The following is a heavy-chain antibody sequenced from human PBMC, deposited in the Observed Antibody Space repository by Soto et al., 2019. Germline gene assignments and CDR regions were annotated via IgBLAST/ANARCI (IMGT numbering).Heavy chain of an antibody. CDR2: IYYSGST. J-gene: IGHJ6*02. D-gene: IGHD3-10*01. V-gene: IGHV4-61*01. CDR1: GGSVSSGSYY. Sequence: SETLSLTCTVSGGSVSSGSYYWSWIRQPPGKGLEWIGYIYYSGSTNYNPSLKSRVTISVDTSKNQFSLKLSSVTAADTAVYYCSRFSSQGSGIYYYYYYGMDVWGQGTTVTVSS. CDR3: SRFSSQGSGIYYYYYYGMDV.